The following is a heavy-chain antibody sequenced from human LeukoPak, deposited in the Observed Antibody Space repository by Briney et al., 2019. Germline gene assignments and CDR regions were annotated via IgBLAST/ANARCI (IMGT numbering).Heavy chain of an antibody. CDR2: IYYTGST. CDR3: ARDGSRDGYNFYFDY. Sequence: SETLSLTCTVSGGSINGYYWSWPRQSPGKGLESLGYIYYTGSTYYNPSLKSRVTISVDTSKNQFSLKLSSVTAADTAVYYCARDGSRDGYNFYFDYWGQGTLVTVSS. CDR1: GGSINGYY. V-gene: IGHV4-59*12. D-gene: IGHD5-24*01. J-gene: IGHJ4*02.